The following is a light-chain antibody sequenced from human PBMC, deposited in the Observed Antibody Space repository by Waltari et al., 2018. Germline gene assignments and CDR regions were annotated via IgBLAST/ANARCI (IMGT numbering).Light chain of an antibody. V-gene: IGLV1-51*01. CDR1: RSNIGGNY. J-gene: IGLJ3*02. Sequence: QSVLTQPPSVSAAPGQKVTISCSGTRSNIGGNYVSWYQQIPGSAPKLLSYYNSQRPSGVPDRFSGAKSDSSATLAITGLQTGDEAVYYCATLDTSLIAGVFGGGTTLTVL. CDR2: YNS. CDR3: ATLDTSLIAGV.